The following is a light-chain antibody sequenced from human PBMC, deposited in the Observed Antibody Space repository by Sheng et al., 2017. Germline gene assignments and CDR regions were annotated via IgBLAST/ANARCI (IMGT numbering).Light chain of an antibody. CDR2: AAS. J-gene: IGKJ1*01. CDR1: QGISNL. Sequence: DIQMTQSPSSLSASVGDRVTITCRASQGISNLFSLVSDRKPGKVPKLLIYAASTLQSGVPSRFSGSGSGTDFTLTISSLQPEDFATYYCLQDYNYPRTFGQGTKVEIK. CDR3: LQDYNYPRT. V-gene: IGKV1-27*01.